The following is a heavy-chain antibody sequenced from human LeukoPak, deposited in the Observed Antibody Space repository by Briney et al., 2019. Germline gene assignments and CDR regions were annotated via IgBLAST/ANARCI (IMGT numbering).Heavy chain of an antibody. CDR3: ARERDVAYYYGSGSQAADY. CDR2: ISAHNGNT. D-gene: IGHD3-10*01. CDR1: GYTFTNYG. Sequence: ASVKVSCKASGYTFTNYGISWVRQAPGQGLEWMGWISAHNGNTNYAQKLQGRVSMTTDTSTSTAYMELRSLRSDDTAVYYCARERDVAYYYGSGSQAADYWGQGTLVTVSS. V-gene: IGHV1-18*01. J-gene: IGHJ4*02.